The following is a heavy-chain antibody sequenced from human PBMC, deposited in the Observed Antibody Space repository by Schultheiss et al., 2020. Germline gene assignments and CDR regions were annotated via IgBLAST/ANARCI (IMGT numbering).Heavy chain of an antibody. J-gene: IGHJ6*02. V-gene: IGHV3-30*03. Sequence: GGSLRLSCVVSGFAFSGYGMHWVRQAPGKGLEWVAVISYDGNKKYYADSVKGRFTISRDNSKNTLYLQMNSLRAEDTAVYYCAREEQWLEKYYYGMDVWGQGTTVTVSS. CDR2: ISYDGNKK. CDR3: AREEQWLEKYYYGMDV. CDR1: GFAFSGYG. D-gene: IGHD6-19*01.